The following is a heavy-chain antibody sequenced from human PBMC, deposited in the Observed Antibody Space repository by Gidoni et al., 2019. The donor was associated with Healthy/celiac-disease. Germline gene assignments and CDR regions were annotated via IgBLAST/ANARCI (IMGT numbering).Heavy chain of an antibody. J-gene: IGHJ5*02. Sequence: QITLKESGPTLVKPTQTLTLTCAFSGLSLSTSGVGVGWIRQPPGKALEWLALIYWDNDKRYSPSLKSRLTITKDTSKTQVVHTMTNMDPVDTATYYCAHKGLENWFDPWGQGTLVTVSS. CDR2: IYWDNDK. D-gene: IGHD1-1*01. CDR1: GLSLSTSGVG. V-gene: IGHV2-5*02. CDR3: AHKGLENWFDP.